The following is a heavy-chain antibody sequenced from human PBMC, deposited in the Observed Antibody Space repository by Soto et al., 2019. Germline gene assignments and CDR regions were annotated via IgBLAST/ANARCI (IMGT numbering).Heavy chain of an antibody. J-gene: IGHJ4*02. CDR1: GGSISSYY. CDR3: ARGSPYYDILTGYRSGYYFDY. D-gene: IGHD3-9*01. CDR2: IYYSGST. Sequence: QVQLQESGPGLVKPSETLSLTCTVSGGSISSYYWSWIRQPPGKGLEGIGYIYYSGSTNYNPSLKSRVTISVDTSKNQFSLKLSSVTAADTAVYYCARGSPYYDILTGYRSGYYFDYWGQGTLVTVSS. V-gene: IGHV4-59*01.